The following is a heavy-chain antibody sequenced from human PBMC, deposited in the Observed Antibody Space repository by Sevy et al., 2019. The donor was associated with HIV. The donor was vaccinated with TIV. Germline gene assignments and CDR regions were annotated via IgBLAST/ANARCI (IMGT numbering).Heavy chain of an antibody. V-gene: IGHV4-59*01. CDR1: GGSISSYY. D-gene: IGHD3-3*01. Sequence: SETLSLTCTVSGGSISSYYWSWIRQPPGKGLEWIGYIYYSGSTNYNPSLKSRVTISVDTSKNQFSLKLSSVTAADTAVYYCARRRIDFWSGYLIRTSYYYYYMDVWGKGTTVTVSS. CDR3: ARRRIDFWSGYLIRTSYYYYYMDV. CDR2: IYYSGST. J-gene: IGHJ6*03.